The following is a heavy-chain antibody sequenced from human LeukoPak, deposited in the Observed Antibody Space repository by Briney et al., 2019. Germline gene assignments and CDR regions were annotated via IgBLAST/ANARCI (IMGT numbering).Heavy chain of an antibody. Sequence: SETLSLTCSVSGGSISSGDYYWSWIRQPPGKGLEWIGYIYYSGSTYYNPSLKSRVTISVDTSKNQFSLSLNSVTAADTAIYYCARADYGGPFDYWGQGTLVTVSS. D-gene: IGHD4-23*01. J-gene: IGHJ4*02. CDR3: ARADYGGPFDY. V-gene: IGHV4-30-4*01. CDR2: IYYSGST. CDR1: GGSISSGDYY.